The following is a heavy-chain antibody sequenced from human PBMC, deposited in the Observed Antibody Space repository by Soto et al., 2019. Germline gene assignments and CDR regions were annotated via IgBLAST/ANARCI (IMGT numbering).Heavy chain of an antibody. CDR2: IYSSGTT. Sequence: SETLSLTCTVSGGSISSGGYSWNWIRQHPGKGLVWIGYIYSSGTTYYNPSLRSRLTISIDTSQNLFSLKLSSVTAADTAVYFCAREEAVRLERRFDSWGQGTLVTVYS. CDR1: GGSISSGGYS. J-gene: IGHJ5*01. CDR3: AREEAVRLERRFDS. V-gene: IGHV4-31*03. D-gene: IGHD6-6*01.